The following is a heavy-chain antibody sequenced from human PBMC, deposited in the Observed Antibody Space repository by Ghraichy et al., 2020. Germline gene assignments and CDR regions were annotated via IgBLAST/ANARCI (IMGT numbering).Heavy chain of an antibody. CDR3: ITGLGRYFDY. V-gene: IGHV3-15*01. CDR2: IKSKSHGEAT. Sequence: GESLNISCAASGFTFNIAWMHWVRQAPGKGLEWVGRIKSKSHGEATDYAAPVKGRFTISRDDSKNTVYLQMNSLKTEDTAVYYCITGLGRYFDYWGQETLVTVSS. CDR1: GFTFNIAW. J-gene: IGHJ4*02. D-gene: IGHD1-26*01.